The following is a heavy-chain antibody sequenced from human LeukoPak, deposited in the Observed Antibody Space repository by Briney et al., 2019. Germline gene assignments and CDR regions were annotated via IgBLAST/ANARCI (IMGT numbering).Heavy chain of an antibody. D-gene: IGHD6-19*01. J-gene: IGHJ3*02. CDR2: ISYDGSNK. Sequence: PGRSLRLSCAASGFTFSSYGMHWVRQAPGKGLEWVAVISYDGSNKYYADSVKGRFTISRDNSKNTLYLQMNSLRAEDSAVYYCAKDRGSAWTAGAFDIWGQGTMVTVSS. CDR1: GFTFSSYG. CDR3: AKDRGSAWTAGAFDI. V-gene: IGHV3-30*18.